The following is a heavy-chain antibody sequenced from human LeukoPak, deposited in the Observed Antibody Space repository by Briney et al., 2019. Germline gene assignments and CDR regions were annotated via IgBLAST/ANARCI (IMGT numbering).Heavy chain of an antibody. V-gene: IGHV1-18*01. D-gene: IGHD3-3*01. CDR2: ISAYNGNT. J-gene: IGHJ4*02. CDR1: GYTFTSYG. Sequence: ASVKVSCKASGYTFTSYGISWVRQAPGQGLEWMGWISAYNGNTNYAQKLQGRVTMTTDTSTSTAYMELRSLRSDDTDVYYCARLDYDFWSGLPDYWGQGTLVTVSS. CDR3: ARLDYDFWSGLPDY.